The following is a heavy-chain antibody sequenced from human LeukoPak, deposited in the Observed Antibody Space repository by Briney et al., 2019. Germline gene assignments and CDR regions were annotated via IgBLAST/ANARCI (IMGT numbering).Heavy chain of an antibody. J-gene: IGHJ3*02. CDR3: ARRSAARDAFDI. CDR2: ISSSSSTI. V-gene: IGHV3-48*04. Sequence: GGSLRLSCAASGFTFSSYSMNWVRQAPGKGLEGVSYISSSSSTIYYADSVKGRFTISRDNAKNTLYLQMNSLRAEDTAAYYCARRSAARDAFDIWGQGTMVTVSS. CDR1: GFTFSSYS. D-gene: IGHD6-6*01.